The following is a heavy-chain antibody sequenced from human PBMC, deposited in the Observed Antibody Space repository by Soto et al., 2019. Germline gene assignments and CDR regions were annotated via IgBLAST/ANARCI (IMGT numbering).Heavy chain of an antibody. CDR1: GDSVSSVGFH. D-gene: IGHD1-1*01. CDR2: IYNGGST. V-gene: IGHV4-30-4*01. CDR3: ARAPVGLETISYFDY. Sequence: SETLSLTCTVSGDSVSSVGFHWAWLRRPPGKGLEWIGYIYNGGSTYYRPSLESRMHMSLDATRSHYSLRLTSVTAAHTAVYFCARAPVGLETISYFDYLGPGKLVTVSS. J-gene: IGHJ4*02.